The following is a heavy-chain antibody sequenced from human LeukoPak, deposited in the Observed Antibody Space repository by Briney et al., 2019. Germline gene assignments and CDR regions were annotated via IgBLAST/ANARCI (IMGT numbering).Heavy chain of an antibody. V-gene: IGHV1-2*02. CDR2: INPNSGDT. Sequence: ASVKVSCKASGYTFTDYYMHWVRQAPGQGLEWMGWINPNSGDTNYAQKFQGRVTMTRDTSITTAYMELSRLTSDDTAVYYCATLPPAMHVWGQGTTVTVSS. CDR3: ATLPPAMHV. CDR1: GYTFTDYY. J-gene: IGHJ6*02.